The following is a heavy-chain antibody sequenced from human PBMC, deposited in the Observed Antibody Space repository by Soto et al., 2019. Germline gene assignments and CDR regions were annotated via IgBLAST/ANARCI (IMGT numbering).Heavy chain of an antibody. D-gene: IGHD2-2*01. Sequence: PGESLKISCKGSGYSFTSYWIGWVRQMPGKGLEWMGIIYPGDSHTKYSPSFQGRVTMSVDKSISTAYLQLNNLKASDTAIYYCARHVAGDIVVVPDATNYFDYWGQGTLVTVSS. CDR1: GYSFTSYW. V-gene: IGHV5-51*01. CDR3: ARHVAGDIVVVPDATNYFDY. J-gene: IGHJ4*02. CDR2: IYPGDSHT.